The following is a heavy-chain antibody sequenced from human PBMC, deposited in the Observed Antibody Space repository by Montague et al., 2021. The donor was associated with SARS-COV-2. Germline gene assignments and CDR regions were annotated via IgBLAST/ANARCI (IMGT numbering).Heavy chain of an antibody. CDR2: ITRNGDIA. D-gene: IGHD1/OR15-1a*01. CDR1: GFTFDNYG. J-gene: IGHJ3*01. Sequence: SLRLSCAASGFTFDNYGMSWVRQAPGKGLEWVSGITRNGDIAYSGASVKGLFIISRDNANNSLYLQMNILRADDTVLYYCSRGNNDGPFELWGQGKVVTVSS. CDR3: SRGNNDGPFEL. V-gene: IGHV3-20*04.